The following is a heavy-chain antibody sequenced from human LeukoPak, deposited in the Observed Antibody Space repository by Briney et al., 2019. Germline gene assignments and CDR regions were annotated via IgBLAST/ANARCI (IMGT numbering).Heavy chain of an antibody. V-gene: IGHV3-7*01. CDR1: EFTFSNYW. Sequence: GGSLRLSCAASEFTFSNYWMSWVRQAPGKGLERVAHTNQDGTKIYYEDSVRGRFTISRDNAKNSLYLQMNSLRAEDTAVYYCARGGTRWLQLFDYWGQGTLVTVSS. J-gene: IGHJ4*02. CDR3: ARGGTRWLQLFDY. CDR2: TNQDGTKI. D-gene: IGHD5-24*01.